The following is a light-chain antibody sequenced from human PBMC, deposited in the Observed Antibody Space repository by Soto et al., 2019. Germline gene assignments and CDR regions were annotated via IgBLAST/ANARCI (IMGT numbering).Light chain of an antibody. J-gene: IGKJ4*01. CDR2: AAS. CDR3: QQLNSYPL. CDR1: QGISSY. V-gene: IGKV1-9*01. Sequence: DIQLTQSPSFLSASVGDRVTITCRASQGISSYLAWYQQKPGKAPKLLIYAASTLQSGVPSRFRGSGSGTEFTLTISSLQPEDFATYYCQQLNSYPLFGGGTKVDIK.